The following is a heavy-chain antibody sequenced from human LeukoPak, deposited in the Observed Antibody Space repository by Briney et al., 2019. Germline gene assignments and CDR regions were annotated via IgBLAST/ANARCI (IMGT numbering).Heavy chain of an antibody. Sequence: AGGSLRLSCAASGFTFSNAWMSWVRQAPGKGLEWVCRIKSKTGGGTTDYAAPVKGRFTISRDDSKNTLYLQMNSLKTEDTAVYYCTTGYYYGSGSSAYWGQGTLVTVSS. J-gene: IGHJ4*02. CDR1: GFTFSNAW. V-gene: IGHV3-15*01. CDR2: IKSKTGGGTT. CDR3: TTGYYYGSGSSAY. D-gene: IGHD3-10*01.